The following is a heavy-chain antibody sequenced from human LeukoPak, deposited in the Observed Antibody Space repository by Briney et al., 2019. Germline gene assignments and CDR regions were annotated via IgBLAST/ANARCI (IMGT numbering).Heavy chain of an antibody. V-gene: IGHV3-30-3*01. CDR3: VRYCNGGSCYRAAFDV. D-gene: IGHD2-15*01. Sequence: PGGSLRLSCAASGFTFSTYAMHWVRQAPGKGLEWVAVISDDGSIKYYADSVKGRFTISRDNSKNTLYLQMDSLRAEDTAVYYCVRYCNGGSCYRAAFDVWGPGTMVTVSS. J-gene: IGHJ3*01. CDR1: GFTFSTYA. CDR2: ISDDGSIK.